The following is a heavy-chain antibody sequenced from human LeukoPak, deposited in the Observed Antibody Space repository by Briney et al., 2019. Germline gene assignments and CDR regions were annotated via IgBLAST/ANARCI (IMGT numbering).Heavy chain of an antibody. Sequence: SETLSLTCTVSGGSISSSSYYWGWIRQPPGKGLEWIGSIYYSGSTNYNPSLKSRVTISVDTSKNQFSLKLSSVTAADTAVYYCARGFILKVGATTGAFDIWGQGTMVTVSS. CDR2: IYYSGST. D-gene: IGHD1-26*01. J-gene: IGHJ3*02. V-gene: IGHV4-39*07. CDR1: GGSISSSSYY. CDR3: ARGFILKVGATTGAFDI.